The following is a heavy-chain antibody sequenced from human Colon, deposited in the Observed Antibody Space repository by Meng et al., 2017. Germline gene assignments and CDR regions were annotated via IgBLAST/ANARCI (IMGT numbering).Heavy chain of an antibody. J-gene: IGHJ4*02. V-gene: IGHV1-8*01. D-gene: IGHD1-26*01. CDR2: MNPNSGNT. Sequence: QVQVVQSGAEVKKPGASVKVSCKASEYTFTSYDINWVRQATGQGLEWMGWMNPNSGNTGYAQKFQGRVTMTRNTAISTAYMELSRLRSEDTAVYYCARVEVGITSGDYWGQGTLVTVFS. CDR1: EYTFTSYD. CDR3: ARVEVGITSGDY.